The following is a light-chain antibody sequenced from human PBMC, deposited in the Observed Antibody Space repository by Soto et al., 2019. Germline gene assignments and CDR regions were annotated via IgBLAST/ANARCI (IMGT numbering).Light chain of an antibody. V-gene: IGLV1-44*01. CDR1: SSNIGSHT. CDR2: SNN. J-gene: IGLJ1*01. CDR3: AAWDDSLNGPV. Sequence: QSVLTQPPSASGTPGQRVTISCSGSSSNIGSHTVNWYQQLPGTAPKLLIYSNNQRPSGVPDRFSGSKSGTSASLAISGLLSEDDADYYCAAWDDSLNGPVFGTGTKLTVL.